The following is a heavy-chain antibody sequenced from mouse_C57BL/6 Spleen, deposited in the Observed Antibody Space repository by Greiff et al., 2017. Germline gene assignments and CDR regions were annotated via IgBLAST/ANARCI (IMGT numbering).Heavy chain of an antibody. Sequence: EVKLMESGEGLVKPGGSLKLSCAASGFTFSSYAMSWVRQTPEKRLEWVAYISSGGDYIYYADTVKGRFTITRDNARNTLYLQMSSLQSEDTAMYYCTIDEYYGSSLYWYFDVWGTGTTVTVSS. CDR3: TIDEYYGSSLYWYFDV. CDR1: GFTFSSYA. V-gene: IGHV5-9-1*02. CDR2: ISSGGDYI. J-gene: IGHJ1*03. D-gene: IGHD1-1*01.